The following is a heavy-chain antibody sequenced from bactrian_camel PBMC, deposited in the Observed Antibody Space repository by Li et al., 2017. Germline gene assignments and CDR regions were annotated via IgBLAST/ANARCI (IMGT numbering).Heavy chain of an antibody. Sequence: DVQLVESGGGLVQPGGSLRLSCAASGFTLSTYDMTWVRQAPGKGLEWLSYISADRRATNYADSVKGRFTISRDNAKNTLYLQMNSLKSEDTAIYYCAVMYGGGWLEWGQGTQVTVS. V-gene: IGHV3S40*01. D-gene: IGHD6*01. J-gene: IGHJ4*01. CDR3: AVMYGGGWLE. CDR2: ISADRRAT. CDR1: GFTLSTYD.